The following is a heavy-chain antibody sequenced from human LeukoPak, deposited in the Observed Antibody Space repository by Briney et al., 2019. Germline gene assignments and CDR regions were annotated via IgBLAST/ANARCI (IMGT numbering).Heavy chain of an antibody. J-gene: IGHJ4*02. CDR1: GFTFSSYS. D-gene: IGHD3-22*01. Sequence: PGGSLRLSCAASGFTFSSYSMNWVRQAPGKGLEWVSSISSSSSYISYADSVKGRFTISRDNAKNSLYLQMNSLRAEDTAVYYCAREAEPYYYDSSGYCDYWGQGTLVTVSS. CDR2: ISSSSSYI. CDR3: AREAEPYYYDSSGYCDY. V-gene: IGHV3-21*01.